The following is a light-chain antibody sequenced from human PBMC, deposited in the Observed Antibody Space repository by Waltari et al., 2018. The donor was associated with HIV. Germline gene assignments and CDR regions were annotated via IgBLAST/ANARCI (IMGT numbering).Light chain of an antibody. Sequence: QSVLTQPPSVSALPGQTVTISCSVSYGNIGTGFVCWYQVLPGLAPKLLIYRNDQRPSGDPYRFSGSKSGTSASRAITGLRSEDEGDYYCATWDDSLNMFGGGTRLTVL. CDR1: YGNIGTGF. J-gene: IGLJ3*02. CDR2: RND. V-gene: IGLV1-47*01. CDR3: ATWDDSLNM.